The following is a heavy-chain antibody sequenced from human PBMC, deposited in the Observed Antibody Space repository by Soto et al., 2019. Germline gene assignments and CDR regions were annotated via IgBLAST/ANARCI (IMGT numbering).Heavy chain of an antibody. CDR3: ARVKWNYNWNYGGYFDY. D-gene: IGHD1-7*01. CDR1: GGTFSSYA. J-gene: IGHJ4*02. Sequence: GASVKVSCKASGGTFSSYAISWVRQAPGQGLEWMGGIIPIFGTANYAQKFQGRVTITADESTSTAYMELSSLRSEDTAVCYCARVKWNYNWNYGGYFDYWGQGTLVTVSS. V-gene: IGHV1-69*13. CDR2: IIPIFGTA.